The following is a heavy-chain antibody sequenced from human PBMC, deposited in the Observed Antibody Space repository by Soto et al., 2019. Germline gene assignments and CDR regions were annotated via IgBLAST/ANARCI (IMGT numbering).Heavy chain of an antibody. CDR2: IYYSGST. CDR1: GGSISSGGYY. V-gene: IGHV4-31*03. Sequence: SETLSLTCTVSGGSISSGGYYWSWIRQHPGKGLEWIGYIYYSGSTYYNPSLKSRVTISVDTSKNQFSMKLSSVTAADTAVYYCARVRGIAAAGYYYYYGMDVWGQGTTVT. J-gene: IGHJ6*01. D-gene: IGHD6-13*01. CDR3: ARVRGIAAAGYYYYYGMDV.